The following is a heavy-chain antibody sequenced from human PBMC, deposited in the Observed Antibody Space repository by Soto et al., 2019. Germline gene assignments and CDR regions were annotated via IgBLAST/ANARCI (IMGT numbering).Heavy chain of an antibody. CDR2: INHSGST. CDR1: GGSFSGYY. CDR3: ARDKITGLFGN. V-gene: IGHV4-34*01. D-gene: IGHD2-8*02. J-gene: IGHJ4*02. Sequence: QVQLQQWGAGLLKPSETLSLTCAVYGGSFSGYYWTWIRQPPGTGLEWIGEINHSGSTNYNPSLKSRVTRSVDTSKNQFSLKLTSVTAADTAVYYCARDKITGLFGNWGQGTLVTVSS.